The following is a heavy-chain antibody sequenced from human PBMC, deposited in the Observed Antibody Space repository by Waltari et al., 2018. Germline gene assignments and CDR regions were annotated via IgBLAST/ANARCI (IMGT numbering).Heavy chain of an antibody. D-gene: IGHD3-9*01. V-gene: IGHV3-74*01. CDR3: TTDLTGYSDY. CDR2: LHRDGSHH. Sequence: EVQLWESGGGVLQPGGALRLSWAASGFTFRHYWNAWGRQPPGKGLVLFQRLHRDGSHHSYADSVQGRFTISRDHAKNPLYIPLNSLRAEDTAVYYCTTDLTGYSDYWGQGTLVTVSS. CDR1: GFTFRHYW. J-gene: IGHJ4*02.